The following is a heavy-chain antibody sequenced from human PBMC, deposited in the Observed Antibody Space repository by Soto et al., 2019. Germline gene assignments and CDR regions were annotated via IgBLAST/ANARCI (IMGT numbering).Heavy chain of an antibody. D-gene: IGHD6-19*01. CDR2: INAGNDNT. CDR3: ARSEYTSGWTGY. Sequence: QVQLVQSGAEEKQPGASVKVSCKASGYTFTSYAMHWVRQAPGQRLEWMGWINAGNDNTKYSQKFQGRVTITRDTSASTAYMELSSLRSEATAVYYCARSEYTSGWTGYWGQGTLVTVSS. J-gene: IGHJ4*02. CDR1: GYTFTSYA. V-gene: IGHV1-3*05.